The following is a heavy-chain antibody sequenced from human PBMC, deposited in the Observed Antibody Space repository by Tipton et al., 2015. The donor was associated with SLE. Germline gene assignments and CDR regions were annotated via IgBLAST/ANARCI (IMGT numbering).Heavy chain of an antibody. V-gene: IGHV4-34*01. CDR3: ARGKGYYFGSGSSFDY. J-gene: IGHJ4*02. D-gene: IGHD3-10*01. CDR2: ISHSGST. Sequence: TLSLTCAVYGGSFSGYYWSWIRQPPGKGLEWIGEISHSGSTNYNPSLKSRVTISVDTSKNQLSLKLRFVTAADTAVYYCARGKGYYFGSGSSFDYWGLGTLVTVSS. CDR1: GGSFSGYY.